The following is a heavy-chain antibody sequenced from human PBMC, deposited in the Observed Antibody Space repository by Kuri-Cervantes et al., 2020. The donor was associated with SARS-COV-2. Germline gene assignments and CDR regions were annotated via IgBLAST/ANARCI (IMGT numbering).Heavy chain of an antibody. D-gene: IGHD4-17*01. J-gene: IGHJ5*02. CDR2: IIPILGIA. Sequence: SVKVSCKASGYTFTSYAMHWVRQAPGQRLEWMGGIIPILGIANYAQKFQGRVTITADKSTSTAYMELSSLRSEDTAVYYCASSDYGDRINWFDPWGQGTLVTVSS. CDR1: GYTFTSYA. CDR3: ASSDYGDRINWFDP. V-gene: IGHV1-69*10.